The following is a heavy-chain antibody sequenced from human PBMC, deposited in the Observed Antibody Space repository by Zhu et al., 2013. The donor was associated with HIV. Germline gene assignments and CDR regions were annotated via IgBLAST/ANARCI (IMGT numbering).Heavy chain of an antibody. J-gene: IGHJ4*02. CDR3: TRDEYTIAPYLAY. D-gene: IGHD2-2*02. CDR1: GYPFTNFY. Sequence: QVQLVQSGAEMKKPGASVKVSCRASGYPFTNFYIHWVRQAPGQGLEWMGSINPNSGDTNYAQNFQGRVTMTRDTSITTAYLELNRLRSDDTAVYFCTRDEYTIAPYLAYWGQGTLVTVSS. V-gene: IGHV1-2*02. CDR2: INPNSGDT.